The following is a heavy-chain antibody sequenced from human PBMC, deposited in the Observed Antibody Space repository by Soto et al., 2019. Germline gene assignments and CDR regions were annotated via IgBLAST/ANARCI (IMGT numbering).Heavy chain of an antibody. CDR2: IYYSGST. J-gene: IGHJ4*02. Sequence: PSETLSLTCTVSGDSISGYYWSWIRQPPGKGLEWIGYIYYSGSTNYNPSLKSRVTISVDTSKNQFSLKLTSVTAADTAVYYCARVPCSSTSCYGYYFGYWGQGTLVTVSS. V-gene: IGHV4-59*01. D-gene: IGHD2-2*01. CDR1: GDSISGYY. CDR3: ARVPCSSTSCYGYYFGY.